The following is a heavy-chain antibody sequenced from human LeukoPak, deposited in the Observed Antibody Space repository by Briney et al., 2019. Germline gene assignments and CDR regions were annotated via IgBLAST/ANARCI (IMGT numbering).Heavy chain of an antibody. V-gene: IGHV3-48*03. CDR1: GFTFSSYE. CDR3: ASLRPRLQLVVDS. D-gene: IGHD6-13*01. J-gene: IGHJ4*02. CDR2: ISSSGSTK. Sequence: PGGSLRLSCEASGFTFSSYEMNWVRQAPGKGLEWVSYISSSGSTKYYADSVKGRFTISRDNAMHSLYLQMNSLRVEDTAVYYCASLRPRLQLVVDSWGQGTLVAVSS.